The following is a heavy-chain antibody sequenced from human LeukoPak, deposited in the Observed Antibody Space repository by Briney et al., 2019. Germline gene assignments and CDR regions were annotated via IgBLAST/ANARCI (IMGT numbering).Heavy chain of an antibody. V-gene: IGHV3-7*01. CDR3: ARGLDCRSTSCYLDN. CDR2: LQQDGSEK. CDR1: GFTFTKYW. Sequence: GGSLRLSCAASGFTFTKYWMTWVPPAPGKGLEGVANLQQDGSEKLYVDAVKGRFTISRDNAKNSLDLQINSLGAEDTAVYYCARGLDCRSTSCYLDNWGQGTLVTVSS. D-gene: IGHD2-2*01. J-gene: IGHJ4*02.